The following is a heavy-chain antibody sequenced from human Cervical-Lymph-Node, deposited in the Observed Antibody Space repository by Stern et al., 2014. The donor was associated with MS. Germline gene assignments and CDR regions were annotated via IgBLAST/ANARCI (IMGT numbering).Heavy chain of an antibody. D-gene: IGHD2-21*02. V-gene: IGHV3-21*01. CDR1: GFSFGSYS. CDR2: ISSSSNYI. Sequence: EVHLVESGGGLVKPGGSLRLSCAASGFSFGSYSMNWVRQAPGKGLEWVSSISSSSNYINYADSLKGRFTISRDNAKTSLYLQMNSLRDEDTAIYYCARVIKAYCGGDCYHSPNGMDVWGQGTTVTVSS. J-gene: IGHJ6*02. CDR3: ARVIKAYCGGDCYHSPNGMDV.